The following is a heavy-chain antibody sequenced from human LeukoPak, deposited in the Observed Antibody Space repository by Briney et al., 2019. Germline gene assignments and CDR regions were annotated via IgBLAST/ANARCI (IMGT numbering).Heavy chain of an antibody. CDR2: IYYSGST. Sequence: SETLSLTCTVSGGSISSYYWSWIRQPPGKGLEWIGYIYYSGSTNYNPSLKSRVTISVDTSKNQFSLKLSSVTAADTAVYYCARLVRLYGSGSYYTYAFDYWGQGTLVTVSS. D-gene: IGHD3-10*01. CDR3: ARLVRLYGSGSYYTYAFDY. J-gene: IGHJ4*02. V-gene: IGHV4-59*08. CDR1: GGSISSYY.